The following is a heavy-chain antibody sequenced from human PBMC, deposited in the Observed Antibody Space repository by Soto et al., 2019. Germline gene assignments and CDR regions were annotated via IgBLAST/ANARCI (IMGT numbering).Heavy chain of an antibody. CDR2: ISYDASNT. V-gene: IGHV3-30-3*01. D-gene: IGHD3-9*01. CDR3: ATPQRGYFDLDY. Sequence: QVQVVESGGGVVQAGRSLRLSCTASGFTFGTYSMHWVRQAPGKGLEWVAVISYDASNTYSADSVKGRFTISRDNSKNALFLHMTSLTPADTAVYYCATPQRGYFDLDYWGQGILVTVSS. CDR1: GFTFGTYS. J-gene: IGHJ4*02.